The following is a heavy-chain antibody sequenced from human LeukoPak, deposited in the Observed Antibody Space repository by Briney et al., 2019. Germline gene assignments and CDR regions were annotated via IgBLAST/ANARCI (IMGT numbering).Heavy chain of an antibody. J-gene: IGHJ4*02. Sequence: PGGSLRLSCATSGFTFSSHWMHWVHQTPGKGLVWVSRISTDGSRTYYADSVRGRFTFSRDDAKNTVYLQMNSLRAEDTAVYYCARGPGHGATYYERWGQGTLVTVSS. V-gene: IGHV3-74*01. CDR2: ISTDGSRT. CDR3: ARGPGHGATYYER. CDR1: GFTFSSHW. D-gene: IGHD1-26*01.